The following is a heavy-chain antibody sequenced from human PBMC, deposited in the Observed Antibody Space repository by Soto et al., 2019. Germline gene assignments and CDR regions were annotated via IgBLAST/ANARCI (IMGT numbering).Heavy chain of an antibody. Sequence: ITLKASGPTLVTPTQTRTLTCTFYGFSLSTTGLGVGCIRQPPGKALEWLAVIYWNDDKRYSPSLRNRLTITQDSSNTQRVLTTNNMDPVATATYECAPREDGASSGAYDVGGQGTLVTVSA. J-gene: IGHJ4*02. V-gene: IGHV2-5*01. CDR2: IYWNDDK. CDR3: APREDGASSGAYDV. D-gene: IGHD2-15*01. CDR1: GFSLSTTGLG.